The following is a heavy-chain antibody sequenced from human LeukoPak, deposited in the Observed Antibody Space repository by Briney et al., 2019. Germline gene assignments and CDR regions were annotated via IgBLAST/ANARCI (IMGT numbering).Heavy chain of an antibody. J-gene: IGHJ6*02. CDR1: GFTFSIYW. CDR2: ISGSGGST. D-gene: IGHD2-2*01. Sequence: AGGSLRLSCAASGFTFSIYWMSWVRQAPGKGLEWVSAISGSGGSTYYADSVKGRFTISRDNSKNTLYLQTNSLRAEDTAVYYCAKGMSYCSSTSCYSSGLYYYYYGMDVWGQGTTVTVSS. CDR3: AKGMSYCSSTSCYSSGLYYYYYGMDV. V-gene: IGHV3-23*01.